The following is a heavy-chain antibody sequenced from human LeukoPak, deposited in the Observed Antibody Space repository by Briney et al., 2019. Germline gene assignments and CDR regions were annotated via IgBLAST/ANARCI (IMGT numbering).Heavy chain of an antibody. Sequence: SETLSLTCTVSGGSISSSSYYWGWIHQPPGKGLEWIGSIYYSGSTYYNPSLKSRVTISVDTSKNQFSLKLSSVTAADTAVYYCARGPAAGLYYYYYMDVWGKGTTVTVSS. J-gene: IGHJ6*03. CDR2: IYYSGST. V-gene: IGHV4-39*07. D-gene: IGHD6-13*01. CDR1: GGSISSSSYY. CDR3: ARGPAAGLYYYYYMDV.